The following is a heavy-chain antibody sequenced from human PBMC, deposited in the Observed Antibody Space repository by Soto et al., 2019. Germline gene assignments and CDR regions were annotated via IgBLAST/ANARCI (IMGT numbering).Heavy chain of an antibody. CDR1: DDSIGRSNYF. J-gene: IGHJ4*02. Sequence: QLQLHESGPGLVKPSETLSLTCTVSDDSIGRSNYFWGWIRQPPGKGLEWIGNIFYSGNTHYNPSLKSRDTISLDTSHHHFSLRVSSVTAADTAVYYCARHLYSGYSSGSFGYWGPGALVIVSS. CDR2: IFYSGNT. CDR3: ARHLYSGYSSGSFGY. V-gene: IGHV4-39*01. D-gene: IGHD6-19*01.